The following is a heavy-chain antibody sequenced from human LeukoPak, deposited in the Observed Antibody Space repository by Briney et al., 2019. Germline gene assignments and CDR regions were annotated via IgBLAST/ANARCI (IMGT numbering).Heavy chain of an antibody. D-gene: IGHD2-2*01. CDR3: ARAPVTGYCSSSSCRQYYFDY. Sequence: GGSLRLSCAASGFTFSVYAMSWVRQAPGKGLEWISEISNSGDNTYYAESVKGRFTISRDNSKNTVYLQMNSLRAEDTAVYYCARAPVTGYCSSSSCRQYYFDYWGQGTLVTVSS. V-gene: IGHV3-23*01. J-gene: IGHJ4*02. CDR1: GFTFSVYA. CDR2: ISNSGDNT.